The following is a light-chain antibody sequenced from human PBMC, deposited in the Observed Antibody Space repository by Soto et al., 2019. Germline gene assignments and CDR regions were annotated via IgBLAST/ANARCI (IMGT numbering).Light chain of an antibody. J-gene: IGLJ1*01. Sequence: QSLLTQPPSASGTPGQTVTISCSGSSSNIGSNSVYWYQQVPGTAPKLLIYKNDRRPSGVPDRFSGSKFGTSGSLAISGLRSEDEADYYCAAWDDTLSGYVFGIGTKLTVL. CDR1: SSNIGSNS. V-gene: IGLV1-47*01. CDR2: KND. CDR3: AAWDDTLSGYV.